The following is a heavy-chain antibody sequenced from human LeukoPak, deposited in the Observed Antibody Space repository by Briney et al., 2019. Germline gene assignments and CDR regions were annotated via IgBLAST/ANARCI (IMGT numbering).Heavy chain of an antibody. V-gene: IGHV3-11*06. J-gene: IGHJ4*02. CDR3: ARNRDGYLPFDY. CDR2: ISSSSSYT. D-gene: IGHD5-24*01. CDR1: GFTFSDYY. Sequence: GGSLRLSCAASGFTFSDYYMSWIRQAPGKGLEWVSYISSSSSYTNYADSVKGRSTISRDNAKNSLYLQMNSLRAEDTAVYYCARNRDGYLPFDYWGQGTLVTVSS.